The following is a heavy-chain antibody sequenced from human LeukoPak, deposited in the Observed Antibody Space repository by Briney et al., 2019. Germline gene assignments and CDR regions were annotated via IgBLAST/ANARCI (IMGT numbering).Heavy chain of an antibody. J-gene: IGHJ4*02. CDR2: ISVSGSPT. D-gene: IGHD3-22*01. Sequence: PGGSLRLSCAASGFTFSSYEMNWVRQAPGKGLEWVSYISVSGSPTYHADSVKGRFTVSRDNAKNSLYLQMNSLRAEDRGVYYCAREKSSGPYGSDAPFDLWGRGTPVAVSS. V-gene: IGHV3-48*03. CDR3: AREKSSGPYGSDAPFDL. CDR1: GFTFSSYE.